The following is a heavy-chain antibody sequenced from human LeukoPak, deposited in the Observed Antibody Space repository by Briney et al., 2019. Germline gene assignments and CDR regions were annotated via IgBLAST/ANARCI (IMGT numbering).Heavy chain of an antibody. CDR2: ISGSGGST. Sequence: GGSLRLSCAASGFTFSSYAMSWVRKAPGKGLEWVSAISGSGGSTYYADSVKGRFTISRDNSKNTLYLQMNSLRAEDTAVYYCAITSSTSCCPFDYWGQGTLVTVSS. V-gene: IGHV3-23*01. CDR1: GFTFSSYA. CDR3: AITSSTSCCPFDY. D-gene: IGHD2-2*01. J-gene: IGHJ4*02.